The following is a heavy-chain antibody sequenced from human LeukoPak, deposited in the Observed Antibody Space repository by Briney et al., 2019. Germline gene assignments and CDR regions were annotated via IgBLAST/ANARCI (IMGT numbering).Heavy chain of an antibody. Sequence: GGSLRLSCAASEFSVGSNYMTWVRQAPGKGLEWVPLIYSGGSTYYADSVKGRFTISRDNSKNTLYLQMNSLRAEDTAVYYCAREVYDYIWGRNFDYWGQGTLVTVSS. V-gene: IGHV3-66*01. CDR2: IYSGGST. D-gene: IGHD3-16*01. J-gene: IGHJ4*02. CDR1: EFSVGSNY. CDR3: AREVYDYIWGRNFDY.